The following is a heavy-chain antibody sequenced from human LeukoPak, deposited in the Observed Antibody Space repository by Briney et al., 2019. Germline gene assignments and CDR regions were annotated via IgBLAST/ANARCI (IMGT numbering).Heavy chain of an antibody. Sequence: SETLSLTCTVSGGSISSGGYYWSWIRQHPGKGLEWIGYIYYSGSTYYNPSLKSRVTISVDTSKNQFSLKLSSVTAADTAVYYCARVNILTGSYMARDYWGQGTLVTVSS. J-gene: IGHJ4*02. CDR1: GGSISSGGYY. V-gene: IGHV4-31*03. CDR3: ARVNILTGSYMARDY. CDR2: IYYSGST. D-gene: IGHD3-9*01.